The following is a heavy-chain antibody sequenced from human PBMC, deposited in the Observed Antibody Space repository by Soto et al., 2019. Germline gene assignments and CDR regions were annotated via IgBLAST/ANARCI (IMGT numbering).Heavy chain of an antibody. V-gene: IGHV3-21*04. J-gene: IGHJ4*02. CDR2: ISSSSTYI. D-gene: IGHD3-22*01. CDR3: AKDFATLDYDSSGYPPAFDY. Sequence: PGGSLRLSCAASGFTFSSFNMNWVRQAPGKGLEWVSFISSSSTYIYYADSVKGRFTVSRDNAKSSLYLQMSSLRAEDTAVYYCAKDFATLDYDSSGYPPAFDYWGQGTLVTVSS. CDR1: GFTFSSFN.